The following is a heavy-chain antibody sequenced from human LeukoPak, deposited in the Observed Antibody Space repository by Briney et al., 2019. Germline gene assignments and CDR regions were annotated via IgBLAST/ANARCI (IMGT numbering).Heavy chain of an antibody. CDR2: IYYSGST. V-gene: IGHV4-30-4*01. J-gene: IGHJ4*02. Sequence: SETLSLTCTVSGGSISSGDYYWRWIRQPPGKGLERFGDIYYSGSTYYNPSLKSRVTISVDTSKNQFSLKLSSVTAADTAVYYCARNPGFWSGYYTYWGQGTLVTVSS. CDR3: ARNPGFWSGYYTY. CDR1: GGSISSGDYY. D-gene: IGHD3-3*01.